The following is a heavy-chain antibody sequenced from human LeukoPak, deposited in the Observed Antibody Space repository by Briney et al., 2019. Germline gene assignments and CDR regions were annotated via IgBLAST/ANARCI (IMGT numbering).Heavy chain of an antibody. Sequence: PGGSLRLSCVGSGFNFSGHWMNWVRQAPGKGPEWVANIREDGNEKYYVDCVKRPFTIYTDNTKNSLYLHMNSLRVEHTAVYYCARVSYSNSRSIWTPHKRAFDYWGQGTRVTVSS. CDR2: IREDGNEK. J-gene: IGHJ4*02. D-gene: IGHD3/OR15-3a*01. CDR1: GFNFSGHW. V-gene: IGHV3-7*01. CDR3: ARVSYSNSRSIWTPHKRAFDY.